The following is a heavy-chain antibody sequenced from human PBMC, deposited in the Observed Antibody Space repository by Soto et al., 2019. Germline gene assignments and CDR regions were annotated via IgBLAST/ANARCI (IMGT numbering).Heavy chain of an antibody. V-gene: IGHV4-59*01. J-gene: IGHJ5*02. Sequence: SETLSLTCTVSGGSISSYYWSWIRQPPGKGLEWIGYIYYSGSTNYNPSLKSRVTISVDTSKNQFSLKLSSVTAADTAVYYCARGGYSSSWYGTEVGWFDPWGQGTLVTVSS. CDR2: IYYSGST. D-gene: IGHD6-13*01. CDR1: GGSISSYY. CDR3: ARGGYSSSWYGTEVGWFDP.